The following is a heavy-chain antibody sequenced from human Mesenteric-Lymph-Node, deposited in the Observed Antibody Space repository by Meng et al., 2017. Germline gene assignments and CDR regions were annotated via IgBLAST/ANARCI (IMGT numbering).Heavy chain of an antibody. D-gene: IGHD3-22*01. CDR3: AKDMTPAYYYDSSGYNDAFDI. J-gene: IGHJ3*02. V-gene: IGHV3-9*01. CDR2: ISWNSGSI. Sequence: GGSLRLSCAASGFTFDDYAMHWVRQAPGKGLEWVSGISWNSGSIGYADSVKGRFTISRDNAKNSLYLQMNSLRAEDTALYYCAKDMTPAYYYDSSGYNDAFDIWGQGTMVTVSS. CDR1: GFTFDDYA.